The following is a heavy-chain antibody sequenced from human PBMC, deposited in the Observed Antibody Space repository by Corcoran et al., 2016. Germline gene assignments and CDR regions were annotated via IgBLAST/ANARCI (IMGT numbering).Heavy chain of an antibody. CDR2: ISAYNGNT. D-gene: IGHD3-22*01. CDR1: GYTFTSYG. CDR3: ARETYYYDRSGSLGAFDI. J-gene: IGHJ3*02. Sequence: QVQLVQSGAEVKKPGASVKVSCKASGYTFTSYGISWVRQAPGQGLEWMGWISAYNGNTNYAQKLQGRVTMTTDTSPSTAYMELRSLRSDDTAVDYCARETYYYDRSGSLGAFDIWGQGTMVTVSS. V-gene: IGHV1-18*01.